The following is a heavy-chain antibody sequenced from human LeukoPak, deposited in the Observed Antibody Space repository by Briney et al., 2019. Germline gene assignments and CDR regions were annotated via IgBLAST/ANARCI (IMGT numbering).Heavy chain of an antibody. CDR3: ARRYSGTGPYNWFDP. Sequence: GEPLKISCKGSGNSFTSYWIGWVRKMPGKGLEWMGIIYPGDSDTRYSPSFQGQVTISADKSISPAYLQWSSLKASDTAMYYCARRYSGTGPYNWFDPWGQGTLVTVSS. CDR1: GNSFTSYW. V-gene: IGHV5-51*01. J-gene: IGHJ5*02. D-gene: IGHD1-26*01. CDR2: IYPGDSDT.